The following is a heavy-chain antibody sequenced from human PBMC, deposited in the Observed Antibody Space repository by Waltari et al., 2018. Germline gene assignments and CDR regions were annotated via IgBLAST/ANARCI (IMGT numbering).Heavy chain of an antibody. D-gene: IGHD3-10*01. V-gene: IGHV4-34*01. Sequence: QVQLQQWGAGLLKPSETLSLTCAVYGGSFSGYYWSWIRQPPGKGLEWIGEIKHSGSTNYNPSLKSRVTISVDTSKNQFSLKLSSVTAADTAVYYCARGPHYYGSGSYYNLFGYWGQGTLVTVSS. CDR1: GGSFSGYY. J-gene: IGHJ4*02. CDR3: ARGPHYYGSGSYYNLFGY. CDR2: IKHSGST.